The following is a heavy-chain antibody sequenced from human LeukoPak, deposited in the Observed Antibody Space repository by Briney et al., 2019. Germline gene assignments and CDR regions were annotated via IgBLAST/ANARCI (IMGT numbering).Heavy chain of an antibody. CDR3: AREGHYDILTGYSPLEYYFYYMDV. V-gene: IGHV3-30*04. D-gene: IGHD3-9*01. J-gene: IGHJ6*03. CDR2: ISSDGVEK. CDR1: GFTFSNYG. Sequence: PGGSLRLSREASGFTFSNYGLHWVRQTPGKGLEWVAAISSDGVEKHYADSVKGRFTISRDNSKSTLYLQMNSLRAEDTALYYCAREGHYDILTGYSPLEYYFYYMDVWGKGTTVTVSS.